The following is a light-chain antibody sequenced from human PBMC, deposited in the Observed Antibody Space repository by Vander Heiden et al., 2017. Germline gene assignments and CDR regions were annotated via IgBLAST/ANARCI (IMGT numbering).Light chain of an antibody. CDR3: QSYDRSLNAWV. J-gene: IGLJ3*02. CDR2: QND. Sequence: QSVLTQPPSVSGAPGQSGTLSCTGGSSNIGTGYDVSWYQQLPGKAPKLLSFQNDRRPSGVPDRVSGSRSATSAYLAITGLQAEDEADYYCQSYDRSLNAWVFGGGTRLTVL. CDR1: SSNIGTGYD. V-gene: IGLV1-40*01.